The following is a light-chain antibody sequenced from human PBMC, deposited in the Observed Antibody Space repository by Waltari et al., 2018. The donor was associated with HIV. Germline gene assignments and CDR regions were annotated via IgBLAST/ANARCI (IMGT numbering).Light chain of an antibody. Sequence: QSALTQPASVSGSPGQSITISCPGTSSDVGGYNYISWYQQHPGKAPKPIIYEVSNRPSGVSNRFSGSKSGNTASLTISGLQAEDEADYYCSSYTSSSSVVFGGGTKLTVL. J-gene: IGLJ2*01. CDR3: SSYTSSSSVV. V-gene: IGLV2-14*01. CDR1: SSDVGGYNY. CDR2: EVS.